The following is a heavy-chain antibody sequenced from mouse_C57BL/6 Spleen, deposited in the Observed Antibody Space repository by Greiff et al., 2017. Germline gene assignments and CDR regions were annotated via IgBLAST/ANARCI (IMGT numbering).Heavy chain of an antibody. CDR2: ISYDGSN. V-gene: IGHV3-6*01. J-gene: IGHJ2*01. Sequence: EVKLVESGPGLVKPSQSLSLTCSVTGYSITSGYYWNWIRQFPGNKLEWMGYISYDGSNNYNPSLKNRISITRDTSKNQFFLKLNSVTTEDTATYYCARERYDGYYVFDYWGQGTTLTVSS. CDR1: GYSITSGYY. CDR3: ARERYDGYYVFDY. D-gene: IGHD2-3*01.